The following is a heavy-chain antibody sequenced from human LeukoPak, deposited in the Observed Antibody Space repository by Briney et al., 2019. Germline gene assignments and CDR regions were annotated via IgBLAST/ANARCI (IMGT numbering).Heavy chain of an antibody. D-gene: IGHD6-19*01. CDR3: ARRGAVAGREYYFDY. CDR2: IYYSGST. V-gene: IGHV4-59*08. J-gene: IGHJ4*02. Sequence: SETLSLTCTVSGGSISSYYWSWIRQPPGKGLEWIGYIYYSGSTNYNPSLKSRVTISVDTSKNQFSLKLSSVTAADTAVYYCARRGAVAGREYYFDYWGQGTLVTVSS. CDR1: GGSISSYY.